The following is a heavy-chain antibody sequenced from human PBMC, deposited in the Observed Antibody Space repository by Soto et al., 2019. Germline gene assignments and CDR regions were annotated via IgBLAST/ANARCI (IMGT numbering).Heavy chain of an antibody. V-gene: IGHV4-30-4*01. J-gene: IGHJ6*02. CDR1: GGSISSGDYY. D-gene: IGHD3-3*01. CDR3: AREGLERTPHYGMDV. Sequence: SETLSLTCTVSGGSISSGDYYWSWIRQPPGKGLEWIGYIYYSGSTYYNPSLKSRVTISVDTSKNQFSLKLSSVTAADTAVYYCAREGLERTPHYGMDVWGQGTTVTVSS. CDR2: IYYSGST.